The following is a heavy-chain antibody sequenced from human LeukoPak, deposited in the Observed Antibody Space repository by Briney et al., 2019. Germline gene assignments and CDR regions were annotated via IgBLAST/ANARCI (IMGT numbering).Heavy chain of an antibody. Sequence: SETLSLTCTVSGGSISSYYWSWIRQPPGKGLEWIGYIYYSGSTNYNPSLKSRVTISVDTSKNQYSLKLSSVTAADTAVYYCARSPRGRELRFDYWGQGTLVTVSS. CDR2: IYYSGST. J-gene: IGHJ4*02. CDR1: GGSISSYY. CDR3: ARSPRGRELRFDY. V-gene: IGHV4-59*01. D-gene: IGHD1-26*01.